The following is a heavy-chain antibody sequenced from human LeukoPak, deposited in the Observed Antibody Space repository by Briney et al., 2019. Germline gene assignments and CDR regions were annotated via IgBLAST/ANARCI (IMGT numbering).Heavy chain of an antibody. CDR1: DGSITSHY. V-gene: IGHV4-59*11. D-gene: IGHD6-19*01. J-gene: IGHJ3*02. Sequence: SETLSLTCTVSDGSITSHYWSWIRQPPGKGLEWIGHFAYSGTTSYNASLKSRVTISVDTSKNQFSLKLSSVTAADTAVYYCARDREWLDAFDIWGQGTMVTVSS. CDR3: ARDREWLDAFDI. CDR2: FAYSGTT.